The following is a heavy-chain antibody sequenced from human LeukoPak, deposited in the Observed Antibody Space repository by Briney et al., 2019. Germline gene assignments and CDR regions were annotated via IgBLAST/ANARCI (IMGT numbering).Heavy chain of an antibody. Sequence: GGSLRLSCAASGFTFSTYSLSWVRQAPGKGLEWVSFISSSSSYIHYADSVRGRFTVSRDNAKNSLYLQMNSLRAEDTAVYYCARERGYDDDYYYYTMDVWGKGTTVTVS. D-gene: IGHD5-12*01. CDR1: GFTFSTYS. CDR3: ARERGYDDDYYYYTMDV. J-gene: IGHJ6*03. CDR2: ISSSSSYI. V-gene: IGHV3-21*01.